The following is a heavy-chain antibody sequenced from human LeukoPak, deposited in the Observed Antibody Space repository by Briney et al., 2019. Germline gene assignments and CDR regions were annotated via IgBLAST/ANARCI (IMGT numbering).Heavy chain of an antibody. Sequence: GGSLRLSCAASEFTFSTYAMTWVRQAPGKGLEWVSSIDGSGGSTYYADSVKGRFTISRDNSRNALFLQMSSLRAEDTAVYYCAKDRRAGSYDYWGQGTLVTVSS. J-gene: IGHJ4*02. V-gene: IGHV3-23*01. D-gene: IGHD3-10*01. CDR3: AKDRRAGSYDY. CDR2: IDGSGGST. CDR1: EFTFSTYA.